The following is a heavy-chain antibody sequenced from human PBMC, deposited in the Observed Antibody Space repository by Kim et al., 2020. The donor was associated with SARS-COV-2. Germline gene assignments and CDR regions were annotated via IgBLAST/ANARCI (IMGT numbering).Heavy chain of an antibody. J-gene: IGHJ4*02. CDR2: INWNGGST. CDR1: GFTFGDYG. CDR3: ARDLSTAPGTSDY. Sequence: GGSLRLSCAAAGFTFGDYGMSWVRQAPGKGLEWVSGINWNGGSTGYADSVKGRFTISRVNVKNSLYLQMNSLRAEDTALYYCARDLSTAPGTSDYWGQGTLVSVSS. V-gene: IGHV3-20*04. D-gene: IGHD6-13*01.